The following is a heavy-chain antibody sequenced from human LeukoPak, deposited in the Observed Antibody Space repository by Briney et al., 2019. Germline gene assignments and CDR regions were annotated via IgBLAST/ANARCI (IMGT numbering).Heavy chain of an antibody. V-gene: IGHV3-30*18. CDR2: ISSDGSYK. CDR1: GFTFSDYA. J-gene: IGHJ4*02. D-gene: IGHD1-26*01. Sequence: PGGSLRLSCAASGFTFSDYAMHWVRQAPGKGLELVALISSDGSYKFYADSVKGRFTISRDNSKNTLYLQMNSLRAEDTAVYYCAKAAVGATVLNYLDYWGQGTLVLVSS. CDR3: AKAAVGATVLNYLDY.